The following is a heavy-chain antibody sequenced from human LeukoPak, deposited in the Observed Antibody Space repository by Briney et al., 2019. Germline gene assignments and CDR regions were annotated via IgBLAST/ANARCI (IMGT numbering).Heavy chain of an antibody. J-gene: IGHJ4*02. CDR3: TRDLPVPSLVRGIIIYGLIDY. D-gene: IGHD3-10*01. CDR2: ISPDGETA. Sequence: GGSLRLSCEASGFTFSSISMNWVRQAPGKGLEWVSSISPDGETAYHADSVKGRFTTSRDNAKSSLYLQMNSLRAEDTALYYCTRDLPVPSLVRGIIIYGLIDYWGQGTLVTVSS. V-gene: IGHV3-21*06. CDR1: GFTFSSIS.